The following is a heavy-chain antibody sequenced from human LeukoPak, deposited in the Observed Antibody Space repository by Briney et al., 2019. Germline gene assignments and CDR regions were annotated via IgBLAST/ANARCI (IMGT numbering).Heavy chain of an antibody. V-gene: IGHV3-30*03. CDR1: GFTFSSYW. CDR3: ARDGDYYDSSGYLYYFDY. CDR2: ISYDGSNK. D-gene: IGHD3-22*01. Sequence: GGSLRLSCAASGFTFSSYWMSWVRQAPGKGLEWVAVISYDGSNKYYADSVKGRFTISRDNSKNTLYLQMNSLRAEDTAVYYCARDGDYYDSSGYLYYFDYWGQGTLVTVSS. J-gene: IGHJ4*02.